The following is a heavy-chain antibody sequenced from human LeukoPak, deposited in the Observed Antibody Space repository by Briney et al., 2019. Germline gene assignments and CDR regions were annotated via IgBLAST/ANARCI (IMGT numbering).Heavy chain of an antibody. CDR3: AKDRGGSSQLGDAFDA. Sequence: GGSLRLSCAASGFTFSSYWMSWVRQAPGKGLEWVANIKQDGSEKYYVDSVKGRFTISRDNAKNSLYLQMNSLRAEDTALYYCAKDRGGSSQLGDAFDAWGQGTMVSVSS. CDR2: IKQDGSEK. D-gene: IGHD2-15*01. J-gene: IGHJ3*01. V-gene: IGHV3-7*03. CDR1: GFTFSSYW.